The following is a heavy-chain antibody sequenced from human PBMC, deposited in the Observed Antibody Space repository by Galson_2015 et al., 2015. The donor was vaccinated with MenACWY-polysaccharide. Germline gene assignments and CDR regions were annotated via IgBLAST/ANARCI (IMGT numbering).Heavy chain of an antibody. CDR2: INPDSGDT. CDR3: ANPRESGAYSYPFDF. V-gene: IGHV1-2*06. J-gene: IGHJ4*02. CDR1: GFTLTDHY. Sequence: SVKVSCKASGFTLTDHYIHWVRQAPGQGLEWMGRINPDSGDTAFAQKFQGRVTLTRDTSITTVYMELSRLTSDDTAAYFCANPRESGAYSYPFDFWGQGTLVTVSS. D-gene: IGHD4/OR15-4a*01.